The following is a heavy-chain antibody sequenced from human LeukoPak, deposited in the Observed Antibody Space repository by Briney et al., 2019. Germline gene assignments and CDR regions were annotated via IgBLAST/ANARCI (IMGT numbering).Heavy chain of an antibody. CDR3: ARAPITSPFYFDY. CDR1: GFAFAEHG. D-gene: IGHD2-2*01. J-gene: IGHJ4*02. Sequence: GGSLRLSCTASGFAFAEHGMSWVRQVPGKGLEWVSGINWSGGSTGYADPLRGRFTISRDNAKNSMYLQMDSLRAEDTALYYCARAPITSPFYFDYWGQGTLVTVSS. V-gene: IGHV3-20*04. CDR2: INWSGGST.